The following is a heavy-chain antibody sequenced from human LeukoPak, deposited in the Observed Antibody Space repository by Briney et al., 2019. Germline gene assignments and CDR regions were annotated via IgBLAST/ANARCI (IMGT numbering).Heavy chain of an antibody. CDR2: INSDGSST. CDR1: GFTFSSYW. D-gene: IGHD2-15*01. Sequence: GGSLRLSCAASGFTFSSYWMHWVRQAPGKGLVWVSRINSDGSSTSYADSVKGRFTISRDNAKSTLYLQMNSLRAEDTAVYYCARAARAARYCSGGSCHNWFDPWGQGTLVTVSS. CDR3: ARAARAARYCSGGSCHNWFDP. V-gene: IGHV3-74*01. J-gene: IGHJ5*02.